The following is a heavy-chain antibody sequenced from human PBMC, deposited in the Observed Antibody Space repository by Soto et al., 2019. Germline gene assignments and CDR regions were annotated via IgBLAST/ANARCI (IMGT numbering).Heavy chain of an antibody. V-gene: IGHV4-39*01. Sequence: SETLSLTCTVSGDSISGSRYHWGWIRQPPGKGLEWFGSIHDSGSTDYNPSLRSRATISGDPSKHQFSLKLRSVIATDTAVFYCARHGHSSGWFFFDSWGQGTLVTVSS. CDR1: GDSISGSRYH. CDR3: ARHGHSSGWFFFDS. D-gene: IGHD6-19*01. J-gene: IGHJ4*02. CDR2: IHDSGST.